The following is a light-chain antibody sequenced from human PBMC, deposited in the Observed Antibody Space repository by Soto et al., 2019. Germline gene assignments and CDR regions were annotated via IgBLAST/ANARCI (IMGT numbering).Light chain of an antibody. V-gene: IGKV3-15*01. J-gene: IGKJ1*01. CDR1: QNIDNK. CDR2: DAS. Sequence: EILMTQSPATLSVSPGERATLSCRASQNIDNKLVWYQQKPGQVPRLLIYDASTRATGIPARFSGSASGTEFTLTISSMKSEDFAFYYCQQFQSWWTFGHGTKVDI. CDR3: QQFQSWWT.